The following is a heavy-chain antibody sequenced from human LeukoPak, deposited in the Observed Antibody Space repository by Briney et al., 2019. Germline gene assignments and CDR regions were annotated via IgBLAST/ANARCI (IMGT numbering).Heavy chain of an antibody. D-gene: IGHD3-16*02. Sequence: PSGTLSLTCAVSGGSISSRNWWSWVRQPPGKGLEWIGEISHSGTTNYNPSLKSRVTISADKSNNQFSLRLTSVTAADTAVYYCARSTGNPIMMTFGGVIAPQWFDYWGQGTLVTVSS. CDR1: GGSISSRNW. CDR2: ISHSGTT. J-gene: IGHJ4*02. CDR3: ARSTGNPIMMTFGGVIAPQWFDY. V-gene: IGHV4-4*02.